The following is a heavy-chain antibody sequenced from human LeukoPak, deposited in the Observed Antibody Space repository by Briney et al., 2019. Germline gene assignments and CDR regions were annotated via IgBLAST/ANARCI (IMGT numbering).Heavy chain of an antibody. CDR2: IYSGGST. V-gene: IGHV3-66*01. Sequence: GGSLRLSCAASGFTVSSNYMSWVRQAPGKGLEWVSVIYSGGSTYYADSAKGRFTISRDNSKNTLYLQMNSLRAEDTAVYYCARGVAAAGPYNWFDPWGQGTLVTVSS. J-gene: IGHJ5*02. CDR1: GFTVSSNY. CDR3: ARGVAAAGPYNWFDP. D-gene: IGHD6-13*01.